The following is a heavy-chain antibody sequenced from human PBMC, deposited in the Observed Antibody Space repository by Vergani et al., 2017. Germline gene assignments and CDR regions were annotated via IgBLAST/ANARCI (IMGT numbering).Heavy chain of an antibody. CDR1: GYTFTSYD. Sequence: QVQLVQSGAEVKKPGASVKVSCKASGYTFTSYDINWVRQATGQGLEWMGWMNPNSGNTGYAQKYQGRVTMTRNTSISTAYMELSILRSEDMAVYSCAISVQLTRITSFGVVHADRNCFDPWGQGTLVTVSS. CDR2: MNPNSGNT. D-gene: IGHD3-3*01. V-gene: IGHV1-8*01. J-gene: IGHJ5*02. CDR3: AISVQLTRITSFGVVHADRNCFDP.